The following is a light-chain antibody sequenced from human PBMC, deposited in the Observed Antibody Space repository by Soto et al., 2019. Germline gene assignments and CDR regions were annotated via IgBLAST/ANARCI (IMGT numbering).Light chain of an antibody. V-gene: IGKV2-30*02. CDR2: KVS. CDR3: LVGTHGVT. J-gene: IGKJ5*01. Sequence: LMTQSPLSLPVTLGQPASISCRSSQSLVHSDGRTYLSWFQQRPGQSPRRLIYKVSNRDSGVPDRFSGGGSGTDFTLRISGVEAEDVGVYYCLVGTHGVTFGQGTRLEIK. CDR1: QSLVHSDGRTY.